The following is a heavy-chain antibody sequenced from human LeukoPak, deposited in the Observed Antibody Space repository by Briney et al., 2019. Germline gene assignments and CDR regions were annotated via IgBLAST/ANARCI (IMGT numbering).Heavy chain of an antibody. CDR1: GFTFSTYA. CDR3: ARHWDAYGSGSSLDS. Sequence: GGSLRLSCAASGFTFSTYAIHWVSQGPGKGLEWVAVIWHDGSNKDYGDCAKGRFTISRENSKNLVHLQMNSLRPEDTAVYYCARHWDAYGSGSSLDSWGQGTLSPSPQ. CDR2: IWHDGSNK. J-gene: IGHJ4*02. D-gene: IGHD3-10*01. V-gene: IGHV3-33*01.